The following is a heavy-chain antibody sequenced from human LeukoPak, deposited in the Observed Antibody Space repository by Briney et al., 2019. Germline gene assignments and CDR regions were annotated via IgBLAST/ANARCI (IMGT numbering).Heavy chain of an antibody. CDR1: GFTFSDYY. Sequence: GGSLRLSCAASGFTFSDYYMSWIRQAPGKGLEWVSYVSSSGGTMYYADSVKGRITISRDNAKNSLYLQMNSLRAEDTAVYYCARERWPHLYFDYWGQGTLVTVSS. J-gene: IGHJ4*02. D-gene: IGHD6-13*01. CDR3: ARERWPHLYFDY. V-gene: IGHV3-11*01. CDR2: VSSSGGTM.